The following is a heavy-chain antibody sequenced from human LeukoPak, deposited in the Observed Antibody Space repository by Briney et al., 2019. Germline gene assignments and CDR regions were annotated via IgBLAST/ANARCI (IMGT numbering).Heavy chain of an antibody. J-gene: IGHJ6*02. D-gene: IGHD3-9*01. V-gene: IGHV7-4-1*02. Sequence: ASVKVSCKASGYTFTSYAMNWVRQAPGQGLEWMGWINTNTGNPTYAQGFTGRFVFSLDTSVGTAYLQISSLKAEDTAVYYCARGGYDILTGYYLGYGMDVWGQGTTVTVSS. CDR1: GYTFTSYA. CDR2: INTNTGNP. CDR3: ARGGYDILTGYYLGYGMDV.